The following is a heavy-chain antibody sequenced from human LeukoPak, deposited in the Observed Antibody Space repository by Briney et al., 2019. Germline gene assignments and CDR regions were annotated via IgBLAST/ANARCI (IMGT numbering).Heavy chain of an antibody. J-gene: IGHJ4*02. CDR2: ISRSSSYR. Sequence: GGSLRLSCVASGFTFSSYSMNWVRQAPGKGLEWVSSISRSSSYRYYVDSVKGRFTISRDNAKNSLYLQMNSLRAEDTAVYYCARDTVTTNLHYWGQGTLVTVSS. V-gene: IGHV3-21*01. CDR1: GFTFSSYS. CDR3: ARDTVTTNLHY. D-gene: IGHD4-17*01.